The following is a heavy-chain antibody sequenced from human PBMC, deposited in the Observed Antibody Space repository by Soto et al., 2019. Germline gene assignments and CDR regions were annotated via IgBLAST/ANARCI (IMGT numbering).Heavy chain of an antibody. CDR2: IFHDGTA. CDR3: ARLVYDTRLNYMYFDF. D-gene: IGHD3-10*01. V-gene: IGHV4-4*02. J-gene: IGHJ4*02. Sequence: SATLSLTCAVSGVSLTSGNWWTWVHQSPQRGLEYIGEIFHDGTANYYPSFERRVAMSVDTSRNQFSLKLTSVTAADTAVYFCARLVYDTRLNYMYFDFWGPGTLVTVSS. CDR1: GVSLTSGNW.